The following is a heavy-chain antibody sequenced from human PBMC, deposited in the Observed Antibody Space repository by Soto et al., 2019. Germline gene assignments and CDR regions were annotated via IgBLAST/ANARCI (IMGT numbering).Heavy chain of an antibody. CDR3: ARATYYYGSGSTRYYYYYYGMDV. V-gene: IGHV4-4*02. D-gene: IGHD3-10*01. CDR2: IYHSGSN. Sequence: QVQLQESGPGLVKPSGTLSLTCAVSGGSISSSNWWSWVRQPPGKGLEWIGEIYHSGSNNYNPSLKSRVTISVDKSKNQFSLKLSSVTAADTAVYYCARATYYYGSGSTRYYYYYYGMDVWGQGTTVTVSS. CDR1: GGSISSSNW. J-gene: IGHJ6*02.